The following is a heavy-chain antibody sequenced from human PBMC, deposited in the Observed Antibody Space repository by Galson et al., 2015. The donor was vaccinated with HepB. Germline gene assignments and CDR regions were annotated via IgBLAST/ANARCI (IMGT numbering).Heavy chain of an antibody. CDR2: IKSITDGGTT. CDR3: TSYYDYVWGSYRMVGMDV. V-gene: IGHV3-15*07. J-gene: IGHJ6*02. CDR1: GFTFSNAW. D-gene: IGHD3-16*02. Sequence: SLRLSCAASGFTFSNAWMNWVRQAPGKGLEWVGRIKSITDGGTTDYAAPVKGRFTISRDDSKNTLYLQMNSLKTEDTAVYYCTSYYDYVWGSYRMVGMDVWGQGTTVTVSS.